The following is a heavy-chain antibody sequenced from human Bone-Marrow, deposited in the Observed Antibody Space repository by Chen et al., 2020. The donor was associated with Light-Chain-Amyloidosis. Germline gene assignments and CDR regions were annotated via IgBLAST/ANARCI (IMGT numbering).Heavy chain of an antibody. CDR1: GYTFTSYA. Sequence: QVQLVQSGAEVKKPGASGKVSCKASGYTFTSYAMHWVRQAPGQRLEWMGWINAGNGNTKYSQKFQGRVTITRDTSASTAYMELSSLRSEDTAVYYCAKEPSRHMVRGEPELDYWGQGTLVTVSS. CDR2: INAGNGNT. V-gene: IGHV1-3*01. CDR3: AKEPSRHMVRGEPELDY. D-gene: IGHD3-10*01. J-gene: IGHJ4*02.